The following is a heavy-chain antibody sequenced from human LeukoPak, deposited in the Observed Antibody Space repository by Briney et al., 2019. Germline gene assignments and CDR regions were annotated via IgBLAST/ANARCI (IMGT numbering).Heavy chain of an antibody. D-gene: IGHD3-10*01. CDR2: INQRGSS. CDR1: GGSISSSSYF. J-gene: IGHJ3*02. V-gene: IGHV4-39*07. CDR3: ASIHQVRGSHTFDI. Sequence: PSETLSLTCTVSGGSISSSSYFWSWVRQPPGRGLEWIGGINQRGSSTYNPSLKSRVTMSVDTSKNQLSLKMTSVTAADTAVYYCASIHQVRGSHTFDIWGQGTMVTVSS.